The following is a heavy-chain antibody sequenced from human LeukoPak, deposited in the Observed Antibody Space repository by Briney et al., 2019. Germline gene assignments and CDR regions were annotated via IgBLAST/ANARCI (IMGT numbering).Heavy chain of an antibody. Sequence: PSETLSLTCTVSGGSISSGDYYWSWIRQPPGKGLEWIGYIYYSGSTYYNPSLKSRVTISVDTSKNQFSLKLSPVTAADTAVYYCARGAYYYDSSGLNHEAFDIWGQGTMVTVSS. V-gene: IGHV4-30-4*01. D-gene: IGHD3-22*01. CDR3: ARGAYYYDSSGLNHEAFDI. CDR2: IYYSGST. CDR1: GGSISSGDYY. J-gene: IGHJ3*02.